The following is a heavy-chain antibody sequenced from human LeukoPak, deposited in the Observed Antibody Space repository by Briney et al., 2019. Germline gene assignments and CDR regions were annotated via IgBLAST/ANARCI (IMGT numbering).Heavy chain of an antibody. V-gene: IGHV4-39*07. Sequence: SETLSLTCTVSGGSISSSSYYWGWIRQPPGKGLEWIGSISYSGSTNYNPSLKSRVTISVDKSKNQFSLKLSSVTAADTAVYYCARASGIYSYGMDVWGQGTTVTVSS. CDR3: ARASGIYSYGMDV. J-gene: IGHJ6*02. D-gene: IGHD2-15*01. CDR1: GGSISSSSYY. CDR2: ISYSGST.